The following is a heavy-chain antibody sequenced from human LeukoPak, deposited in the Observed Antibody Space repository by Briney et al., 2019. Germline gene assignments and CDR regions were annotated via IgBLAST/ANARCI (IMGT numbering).Heavy chain of an antibody. J-gene: IGHJ4*02. CDR1: GFTFSSYA. Sequence: GGSLRLSCAASGFTFSSYAMSWVRQAPGKGLEWVSSINGDGRYIYYADSMKGRFTISRDNAKNSLYPQMNSLRAEDTAMYYCVRVWGHSGYDYFPFDYWGQGTLVTVSS. CDR2: INGDGRYI. CDR3: VRVWGHSGYDYFPFDY. D-gene: IGHD5-12*01. V-gene: IGHV3-21*01.